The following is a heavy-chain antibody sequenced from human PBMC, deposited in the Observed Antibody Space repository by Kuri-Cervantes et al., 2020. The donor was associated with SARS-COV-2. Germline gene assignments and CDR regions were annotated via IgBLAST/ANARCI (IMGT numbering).Heavy chain of an antibody. CDR3: AKDDSSGYGDYYYGMDV. J-gene: IGHJ6*02. CDR2: IKQDGSEK. CDR1: GFTFSSYS. Sequence: LSLTCAASGFTFSSYSMNWVRQAPGKGLEWVANIKQDGSEKYYVDSVKGRFTISRDNAKNSLYLQMNSLRAEDTAVYYCAKDDSSGYGDYYYGMDVWGQGTTVTVSS. D-gene: IGHD3-22*01. V-gene: IGHV3-7*01.